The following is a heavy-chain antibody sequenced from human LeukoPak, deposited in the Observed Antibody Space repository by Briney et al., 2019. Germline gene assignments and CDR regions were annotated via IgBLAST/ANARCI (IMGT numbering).Heavy chain of an antibody. J-gene: IGHJ4*02. V-gene: IGHV3-74*01. Sequence: GESLRLSCAASGFTFSSYWMHWVRQAPGKGMVWVSCINGDGSSTAYGDSVKGRFTISRDNAKNTLYLQMNSLRAEDTAVYYCGRDTHIDWGQGTLVTVSS. CDR2: INGDGSST. CDR3: GRDTHID. CDR1: GFTFSSYW.